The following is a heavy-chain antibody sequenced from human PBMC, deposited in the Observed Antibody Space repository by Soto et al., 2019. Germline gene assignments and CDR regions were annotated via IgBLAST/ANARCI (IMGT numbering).Heavy chain of an antibody. CDR2: INPNTGGT. D-gene: IGHD6-6*01. V-gene: IGHV1-2*02. CDR3: ARSLSTIGARLDY. CDR1: GYIFTDYY. Sequence: ASVKVSCKASGYIFTDYYLHCVRQSPGQGLEYMGCINPNTGGTKYTQKFQGRVSMTGGTLLLNWLTSDDTAVYYCARSLSTIGARLDYWGQGTLVTV. J-gene: IGHJ4*01.